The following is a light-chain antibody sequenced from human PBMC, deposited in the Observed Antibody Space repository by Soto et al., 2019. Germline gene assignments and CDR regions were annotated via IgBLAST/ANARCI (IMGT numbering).Light chain of an antibody. CDR3: QQYGSSPSIT. V-gene: IGKV3-20*01. J-gene: IGKJ5*01. CDR1: QSVSSSY. Sequence: EIVLTQSPGTLSLSPGERATLSCRASQSVSSSYLAWYQQKPGQAPRLLIYGASSRATGIPDRFSGSGSGRNFTLTISRLEPEDFSVNYCQQYGSSPSITFGQGTRLEIK. CDR2: GAS.